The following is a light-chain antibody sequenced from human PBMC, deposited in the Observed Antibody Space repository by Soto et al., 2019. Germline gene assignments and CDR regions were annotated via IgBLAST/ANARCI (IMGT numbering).Light chain of an antibody. V-gene: IGLV2-14*01. CDR3: SSYTSSGTYV. CDR1: SSDLGGSNY. Sequence: QSALTQPASVSGSPGQSITISCTGTSSDLGGSNYVSWYQQHPGKAPKLMIFEVTNRPAGVSNRFSGSNSGNTASLTISGRQAEDEADYYCSSYTSSGTYVFGTGTKLTVL. J-gene: IGLJ1*01. CDR2: EVT.